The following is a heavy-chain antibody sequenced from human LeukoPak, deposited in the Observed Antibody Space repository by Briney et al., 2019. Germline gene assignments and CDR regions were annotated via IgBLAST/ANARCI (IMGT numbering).Heavy chain of an antibody. D-gene: IGHD2-21*02. J-gene: IGHJ3*02. CDR3: ARDRGDLEAFDI. V-gene: IGHV4-59*01. CDR1: GGSISSYY. Sequence: SETLSLTCTVSGGSISSYYWSWIRQPPGKGLEWIGYIYYSGSTNYNPSLKSRVTISVDTSKNQFSLKLSSVTAADTAVCYCARDRGDLEAFDIWGQGTMVTVSS. CDR2: IYYSGST.